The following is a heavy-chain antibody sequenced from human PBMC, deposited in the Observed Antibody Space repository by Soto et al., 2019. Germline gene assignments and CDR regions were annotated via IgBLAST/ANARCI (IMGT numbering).Heavy chain of an antibody. D-gene: IGHD4-17*01. V-gene: IGHV3-21*01. CDR2: ISCSSSFI. J-gene: IGHJ4*02. CDR1: GFTFSSYW. CDR3: ARVTTTVTTLAQY. Sequence: GGSLRLSCAASGFTFSSYWMSWVRQAPGKGLEWVSSISCSSSFIYYADSVRVRFIISRDNAKNSLYLQMNSLRAEDMAVYYCARVTTTVTTLAQYWGQGTLVTVSS.